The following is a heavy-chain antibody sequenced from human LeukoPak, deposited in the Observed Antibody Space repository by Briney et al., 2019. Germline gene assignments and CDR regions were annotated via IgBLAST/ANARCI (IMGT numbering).Heavy chain of an antibody. CDR3: AKSPTVDAAFDI. V-gene: IGHV3-23*01. CDR2: IGYTGDST. CDR1: GFTFSSYA. D-gene: IGHD4-23*01. Sequence: GGSLRLSCAASGFTFSSYAMNWVRQAAGKGLVWVSGIGYTGDSTFYADSVKGRFTVSRDSSKNTLFLHMNSLRAEDTALYYCAKSPTVDAAFDIWGQGTMVTVSS. J-gene: IGHJ3*02.